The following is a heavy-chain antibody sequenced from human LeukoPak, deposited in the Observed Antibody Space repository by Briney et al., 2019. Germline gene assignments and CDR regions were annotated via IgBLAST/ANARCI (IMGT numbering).Heavy chain of an antibody. CDR1: GFTFSSYW. CDR2: ISGSGGST. D-gene: IGHD6-19*01. Sequence: GGSLRLSCAASGFTFSSYWMHWVRQAPGKGLEWVSAISGSGGSTYYADSVKGRFTISRDNSKNTLYLQMNSLRAEDTAVYYCAKDRGRVAGTADAFDIWGQGTMVTVSS. J-gene: IGHJ3*02. CDR3: AKDRGRVAGTADAFDI. V-gene: IGHV3-23*01.